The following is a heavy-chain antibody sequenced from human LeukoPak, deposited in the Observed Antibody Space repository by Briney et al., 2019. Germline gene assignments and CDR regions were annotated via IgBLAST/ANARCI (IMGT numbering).Heavy chain of an antibody. CDR2: IYYSGST. J-gene: IGHJ3*02. D-gene: IGHD4-17*01. CDR3: ARDVLTTVTTRPFDI. Sequence: SETLSLTCTVSGGSISSYYWSWIRQPPGKGLGWIGYIYYSGSTNYNPSLKSRVTISVDTSKNQFSLKLSSVTAADTAVYYCARDVLTTVTTRPFDIWGQGTMVTVSS. CDR1: GGSISSYY. V-gene: IGHV4-59*12.